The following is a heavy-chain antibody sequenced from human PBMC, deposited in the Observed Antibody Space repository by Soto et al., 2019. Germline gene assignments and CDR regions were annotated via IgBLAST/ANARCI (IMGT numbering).Heavy chain of an antibody. CDR2: IYYSGST. Sequence: SETLSLTCTVSGGSIGSYYWSWIRQPPGKGLEWIGYIYYSGSTNYNPSLKSRVTISVDTSKNQFSLKLSSVTAADTAVYYCARGGYCSSTSCSPFDYWGQGTLVTVSS. CDR1: GGSIGSYY. D-gene: IGHD2-2*01. CDR3: ARGGYCSSTSCSPFDY. V-gene: IGHV4-59*08. J-gene: IGHJ4*02.